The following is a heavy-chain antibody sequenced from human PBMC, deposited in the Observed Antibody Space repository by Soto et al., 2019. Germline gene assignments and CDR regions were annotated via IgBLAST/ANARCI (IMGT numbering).Heavy chain of an antibody. CDR1: GGSISSYY. Sequence: SETLSLTCTGSGGSISSYYWSWIRQPAGKGLEWIGRIYTSGSTNYNPSLKSRVTMSVDTSKNQFSLKLSSVTAADTAVYYCARGVSPDIVVVPAAAVGMDVWGQGTTVTVSS. V-gene: IGHV4-4*07. J-gene: IGHJ6*02. CDR3: ARGVSPDIVVVPAAAVGMDV. D-gene: IGHD2-2*01. CDR2: IYTSGST.